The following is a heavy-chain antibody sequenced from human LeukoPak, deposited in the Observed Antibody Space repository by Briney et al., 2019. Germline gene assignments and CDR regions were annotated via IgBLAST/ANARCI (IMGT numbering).Heavy chain of an antibody. Sequence: GSLRLSCAASGFTVSTNYMSWVRQPPGKGLEWIGEIYHSGSTNYNPSLKSRVTISVDKSKNQFSLKLSSVTAADTAVYYCAREPHYGSGSYGVDYWGQGTLVTVSS. D-gene: IGHD3-10*01. CDR1: GFTVSTNY. CDR3: AREPHYGSGSYGVDY. V-gene: IGHV4-4*02. J-gene: IGHJ4*02. CDR2: IYHSGST.